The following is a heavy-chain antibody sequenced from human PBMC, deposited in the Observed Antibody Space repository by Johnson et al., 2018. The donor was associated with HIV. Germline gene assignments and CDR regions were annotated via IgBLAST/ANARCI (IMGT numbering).Heavy chain of an antibody. V-gene: IGHV3-NL1*01. Sequence: QVQLVESGGGVVQPGRSLRLSCAASGFTFSSYAMHWVRQAPGKGLEWVAVIYSGGSTYYADSVKGRFTISRDNAKNSLYLQMNSLRAEDTALYYCAKGLGWELLTHDAFDIWGQGTMVTVSS. CDR1: GFTFSSYA. CDR3: AKGLGWELLTHDAFDI. D-gene: IGHD1-26*01. CDR2: IYSGGST. J-gene: IGHJ3*02.